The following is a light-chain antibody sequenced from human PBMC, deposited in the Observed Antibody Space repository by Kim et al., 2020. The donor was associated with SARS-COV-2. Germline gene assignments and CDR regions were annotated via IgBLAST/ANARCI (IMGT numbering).Light chain of an antibody. CDR3: QQYRSSPYT. J-gene: IGKJ2*01. Sequence: LSPVERATLSCRASQSLSSDYFAWYQQNPGQPPRLLVYGASNAAASIPNRFSGSRSGTDFTLTISRLEPEDFALYYCQQYRSSPYTFGRGTKLEI. CDR1: QSLSSDY. CDR2: GAS. V-gene: IGKV3-20*01.